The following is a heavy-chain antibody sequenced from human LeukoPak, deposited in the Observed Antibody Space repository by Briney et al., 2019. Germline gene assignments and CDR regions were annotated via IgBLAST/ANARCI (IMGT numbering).Heavy chain of an antibody. CDR3: ATRTASVVPTIMDV. Sequence: GASVKVSCKASAYTFTGYYIHWVRQAPGQGLEWMGWITPNSGGTNYAQKFQGRVTMTRDTSISTAYMELSRLTSDDTAVYYCATRTASVVPTIMDVWGKGTTVTVSS. CDR2: ITPNSGGT. J-gene: IGHJ6*03. CDR1: AYTFTGYY. D-gene: IGHD2-2*01. V-gene: IGHV1-2*02.